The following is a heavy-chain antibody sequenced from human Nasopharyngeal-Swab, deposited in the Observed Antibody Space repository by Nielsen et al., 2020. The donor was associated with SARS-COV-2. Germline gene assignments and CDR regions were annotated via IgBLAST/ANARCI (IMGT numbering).Heavy chain of an antibody. CDR2: ISHDGFDK. D-gene: IGHD3-16*01. J-gene: IGHJ4*02. CDR1: GFSFSAFT. CDR3: VRGPLRTSKAFFDY. V-gene: IGHV3-30-3*01. Sequence: GESLKISCEASGFSFSAFTMHWIRQIPGKGLEWVAFISHDGFDKDYATSVRGRFTISRDNHRNTVYLQLDSLRSDDTAVYYCVRGPLRTSKAFFDYWGQGTLVTVSS.